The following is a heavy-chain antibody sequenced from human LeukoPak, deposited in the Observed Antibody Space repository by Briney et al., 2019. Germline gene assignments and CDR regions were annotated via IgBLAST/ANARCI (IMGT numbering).Heavy chain of an antibody. V-gene: IGHV4-59*01. J-gene: IGHJ4*02. CDR3: AREVLDSSGYYYGDY. D-gene: IGHD3-22*01. Sequence: PSETLSLTCTVSGGSISTYYWSWIRQPPGKGLEWIGYIYYSGSTNYNPSLKSRVTISVDTSKNQFSLKLSSVTAADTAVYYCAREVLDSSGYYYGDYWGQGTLVTVSS. CDR1: GGSISTYY. CDR2: IYYSGST.